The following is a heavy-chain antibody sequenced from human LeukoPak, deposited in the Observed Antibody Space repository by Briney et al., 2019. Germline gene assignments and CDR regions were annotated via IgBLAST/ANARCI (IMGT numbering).Heavy chain of an antibody. CDR3: ARGIYYYMDV. Sequence: SETLALTCTVSGGSISSYYWSWIRQPPGKGLEWIGYIYYSGSTNYNPSLKSRVTISVDTSKNQFSLKLSSVTAADTAVYYCARGIYYYMDVWGKGTTVTVSS. CDR1: GGSISSYY. V-gene: IGHV4-59*01. J-gene: IGHJ6*03. CDR2: IYYSGST.